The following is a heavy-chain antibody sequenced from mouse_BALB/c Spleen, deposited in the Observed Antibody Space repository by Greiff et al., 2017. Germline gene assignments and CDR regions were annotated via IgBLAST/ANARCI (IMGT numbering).Heavy chain of an antibody. CDR2: ISSGSSTI. V-gene: IGHV5-17*02. Sequence: DVKLVESGGGLVQPGGSRTLSCAASGFTFSSFGMHWVRQAPEKGLEWVAYISSGSSTIYYADTVKGRFTISRDNPKNTLFLQMTSLSSDDTAMYYCARSRYYCSSPQYYFDYWGQGTTLTVSS. CDR1: GFTFSSFG. J-gene: IGHJ2*01. D-gene: IGHD1-1*01. CDR3: ARSRYYCSSPQYYFDY.